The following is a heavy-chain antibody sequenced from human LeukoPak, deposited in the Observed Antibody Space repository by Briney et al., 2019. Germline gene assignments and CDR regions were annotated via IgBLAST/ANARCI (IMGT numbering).Heavy chain of an antibody. CDR2: ISGTSRYI. D-gene: IGHD3-3*01. Sequence: GGSLRLSCEASGFSLSSYSMQWVRQAPGKGLEWVSSISGTSRYIHYSDSVKGRFTISRDNAKNSLYLQMNSLRAEDTAVYYCAKFLAYYYYMDVWGKGTTVTISS. V-gene: IGHV3-21*01. J-gene: IGHJ6*03. CDR1: GFSLSSYS. CDR3: AKFLAYYYYMDV.